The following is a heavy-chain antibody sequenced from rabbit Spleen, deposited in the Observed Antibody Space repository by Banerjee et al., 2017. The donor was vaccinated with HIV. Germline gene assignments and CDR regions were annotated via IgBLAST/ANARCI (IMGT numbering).Heavy chain of an antibody. D-gene: IGHD2-1*01. CDR3: ARAANGGVDNWVDYFNL. Sequence: QEQLEESGGGLVKPGGSLKLSCKASGFDFSNYGVSWVRQAPGKGLEWIGYIDPLFGGTYYANWVNGRFSISRENTQNTLYLQLSSLTAADTATYFCARAANGGVDNWVDYFNLWGPGTLVTVS. CDR2: IDPLFGGT. V-gene: IGHV1S47*01. CDR1: GFDFSNYG. J-gene: IGHJ4*01.